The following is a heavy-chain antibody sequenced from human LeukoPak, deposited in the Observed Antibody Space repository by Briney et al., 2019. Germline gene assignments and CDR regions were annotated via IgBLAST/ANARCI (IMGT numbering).Heavy chain of an antibody. J-gene: IGHJ4*02. CDR3: ARSGTYCGGDCYSVEHKTIDY. D-gene: IGHD2-21*02. V-gene: IGHV4-34*01. CDR2: INHSGST. Sequence: PSETLSLTCAVYGGSFSGYYWSWIRQPPGKGLEWIGEINHSGSTYYNPSLKSRVTISVDTSKNQFSLKLSSVTAADTAVYYCARSGTYCGGDCYSVEHKTIDYWGQGTLVTVSS. CDR1: GGSFSGYY.